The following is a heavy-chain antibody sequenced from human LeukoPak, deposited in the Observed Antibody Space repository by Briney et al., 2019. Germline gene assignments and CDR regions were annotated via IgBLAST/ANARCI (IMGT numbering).Heavy chain of an antibody. CDR3: AREDDFWSGYYRFDY. D-gene: IGHD3-3*01. Sequence: SVKVSCKASGGTFSSYTISWVPQAPGQGLEWIGRIIPILGVANYAQKFQGRVTITADKSTSTAYMELSSLRSEDRAVYYCAREDDFWSGYYRFDYWGQGTLVTVSS. J-gene: IGHJ4*02. CDR2: IIPILGVA. CDR1: GGTFSSYT. V-gene: IGHV1-69*04.